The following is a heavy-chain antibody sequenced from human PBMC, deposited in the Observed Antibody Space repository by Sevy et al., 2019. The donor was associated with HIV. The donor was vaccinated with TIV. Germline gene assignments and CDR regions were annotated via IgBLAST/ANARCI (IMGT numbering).Heavy chain of an antibody. D-gene: IGHD3-10*01. V-gene: IGHV3-30*03. CDR3: ARDLWFGGFWGNWFDP. CDR1: GFTFSSYG. CDR2: ISYDGSNK. J-gene: IGHJ5*02. Sequence: GGSLRLSCAASGFTFSSYGMHWVRQAPGKGLEWVAVISYDGSNKYYADSVKGRFTISRDNARTSLFLQMDSLRAEDTALYYCARDLWFGGFWGNWFDPWGQGSLVTVSS.